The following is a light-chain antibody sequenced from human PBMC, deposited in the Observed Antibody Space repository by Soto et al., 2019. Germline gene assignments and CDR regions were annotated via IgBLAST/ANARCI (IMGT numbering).Light chain of an antibody. J-gene: IGKJ1*01. CDR2: DAS. Sequence: EIVLTQSPGTLSLSPGERATLSCRASQSVSSYLAWYQQKPGQAPRLLIYDASTRATGISARFSGSGSGTDFTLTISSLEPEGFAVYYCQQRSNWPVTFGQGNKVEVK. CDR1: QSVSSY. V-gene: IGKV3-11*01. CDR3: QQRSNWPVT.